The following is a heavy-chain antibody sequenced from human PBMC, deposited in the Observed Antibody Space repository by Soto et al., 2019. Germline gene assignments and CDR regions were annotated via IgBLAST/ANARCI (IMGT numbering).Heavy chain of an antibody. CDR2: ISWDSSGT. CDR3: AKDFYYGSGSYTGSGAFDI. J-gene: IGHJ3*02. V-gene: IGHV3-43*01. Sequence: EVQLVESGGVVVQPGGSLRLSCAASGFTFDDYTMHWVRQAPGKGLEWVSLISWDSSGTYYADSVKGRFTISRDNSKNSLYLQMNSLRTEDTALYYCAKDFYYGSGSYTGSGAFDIWGQGTMVTVSS. D-gene: IGHD3-10*01. CDR1: GFTFDDYT.